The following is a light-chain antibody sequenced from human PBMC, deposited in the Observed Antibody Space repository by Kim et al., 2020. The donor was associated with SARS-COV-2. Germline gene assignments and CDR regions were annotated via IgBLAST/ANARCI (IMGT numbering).Light chain of an antibody. V-gene: IGKV3-11*01. CDR3: QQRINWPLTWT. CDR1: QGVSTY. Sequence: PVERATLPCKASQGVSTYLAWYQHKPGQPPRLRIYGASNRASGIPARFSGSGSGTDFTLTITSLDPEDFAVYYCQQRINWPLTWTFGQGTKVDIK. CDR2: GAS. J-gene: IGKJ1*01.